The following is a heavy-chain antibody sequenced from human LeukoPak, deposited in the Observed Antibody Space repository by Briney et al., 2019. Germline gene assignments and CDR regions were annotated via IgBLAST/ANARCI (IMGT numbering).Heavy chain of an antibody. V-gene: IGHV3-30*18. CDR1: GFTFSSYG. D-gene: IGHD6-13*01. J-gene: IGHJ6*02. CDR3: AKDLERIAAAGTYYYYYYGIDV. CDR2: ISYDGSNK. Sequence: GGSLRLSCAASGFTFSSYGMHWVRQTPGKGLEWVAVISYDGSNKYYADSVKGRFTISRDNSKNTLYLQMNSLRAEDTAVYYRAKDLERIAAAGTYYYYYYGIDVWGQGTTVTVSS.